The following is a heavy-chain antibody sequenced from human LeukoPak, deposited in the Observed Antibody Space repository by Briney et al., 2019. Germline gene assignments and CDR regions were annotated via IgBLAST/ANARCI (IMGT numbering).Heavy chain of an antibody. Sequence: ASETLSLTCTVSGGSISTYYWSRIRQPPGKGLEWIGYIHAGGNTNYNPALNSRATFSIATSRTQFSLRLTSVSAADTAIYYCATQYYHINVWGKGTSVTVSS. D-gene: IGHD2/OR15-2a*01. V-gene: IGHV4-59*01. CDR3: ATQYYHINV. J-gene: IGHJ6*04. CDR2: IHAGGNT. CDR1: GGSISTYY.